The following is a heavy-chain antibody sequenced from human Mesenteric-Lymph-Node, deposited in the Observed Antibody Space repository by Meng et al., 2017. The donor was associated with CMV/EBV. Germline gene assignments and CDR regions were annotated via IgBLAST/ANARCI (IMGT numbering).Heavy chain of an antibody. J-gene: IGHJ4*02. D-gene: IGHD1-14*01. V-gene: IGHV4-34*01. Sequence: QVQLQQWGAGLLKPSETLSPTCAVYGGSFSAYYWSGIRQPPGKGLEWIGEINHSRSTNYTPSLKSRITISVDTSKNQFSLKLTSVTAADTAVYFCASLAPLNNTKDKIPSGYWGQGTLVTVSS. CDR2: INHSRST. CDR1: GGSFSAYY. CDR3: ASLAPLNNTKDKIPSGY.